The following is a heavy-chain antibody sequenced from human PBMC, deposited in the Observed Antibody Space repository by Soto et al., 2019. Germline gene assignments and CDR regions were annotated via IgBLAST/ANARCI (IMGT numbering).Heavy chain of an antibody. CDR1: GDFISSHK. Sequence: QVQLQESGPGLVKPSGTLSLTCSVSGDFISSHKWSWIRRPPGKGLEWIGYIDNTGGTSYNPSLASRVTFSVERSTKQFALWLRSVTAADTAVYYCVRQGIGHLHGLVDVWGPGTTVIVS. V-gene: IGHV4-59*08. CDR2: IDNTGGT. D-gene: IGHD3-10*01. J-gene: IGHJ6*02. CDR3: VRQGIGHLHGLVDV.